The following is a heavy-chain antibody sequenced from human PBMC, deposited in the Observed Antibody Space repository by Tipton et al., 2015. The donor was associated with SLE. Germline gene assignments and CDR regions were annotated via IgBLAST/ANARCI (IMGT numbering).Heavy chain of an antibody. Sequence: TLSLTCAVYGVSFSGYYWSWIRQPPGKGLEWIGEINHSGSTNYNPSLKSRVTISVDTSKNQFSLKLSSVTAADTAVYYCARTQYTFGGVIAPFDYWGQGTLVTVSS. D-gene: IGHD3-16*02. CDR3: ARTQYTFGGVIAPFDY. J-gene: IGHJ4*02. CDR1: GVSFSGYY. V-gene: IGHV4-34*01. CDR2: INHSGST.